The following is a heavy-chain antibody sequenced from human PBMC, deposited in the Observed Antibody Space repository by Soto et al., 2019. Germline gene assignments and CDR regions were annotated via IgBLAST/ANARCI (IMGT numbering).Heavy chain of an antibody. CDR1: GGSFSGYY. CDR2: INHSGST. Sequence: SETLSLTCAVYGGSFSGYYWSWIRQPPGKGLEWIGEINHSGSTNYNPSLKSRVTISVDTFKNQFSLKLSSVTAADTAVYYCARGRYSSSWFPFDYWGQGTLVTVSS. V-gene: IGHV4-34*01. CDR3: ARGRYSSSWFPFDY. J-gene: IGHJ4*02. D-gene: IGHD6-13*01.